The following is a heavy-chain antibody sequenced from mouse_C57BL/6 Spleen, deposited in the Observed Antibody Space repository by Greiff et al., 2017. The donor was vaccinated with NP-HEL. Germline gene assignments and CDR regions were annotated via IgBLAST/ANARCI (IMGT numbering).Heavy chain of an antibody. V-gene: IGHV6-6*01. CDR1: GFTFSDAW. CDR2: IRNKANNHAT. D-gene: IGHD4-1*01. Sequence: EVKLVESGGGLVQPGGSMKLSCAASGFTFSDAWMDWVRQSPEKGLEWVAEIRNKANNHATYYAESVKGRFTISRDDSKSSVYLQMNSLRAEDTGIYYCTRRTGTRPYWYFDVWGTGTTVTVSS. J-gene: IGHJ1*03. CDR3: TRRTGTRPYWYFDV.